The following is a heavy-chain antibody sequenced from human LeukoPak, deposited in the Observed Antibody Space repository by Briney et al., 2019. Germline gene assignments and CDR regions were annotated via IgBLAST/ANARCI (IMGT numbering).Heavy chain of an antibody. D-gene: IGHD5-18*01. CDR3: ARVDDTAMVYDY. Sequence: SETLSLTCTVSGGSISSYYWTWIRQPPGKGLEWIGYIYYSGSTNYNPSLKSRVTISVDKSKNQFSLKLSSVTAADTAVYYCARVDDTAMVYDYWGQGTLVTVSS. CDR1: GGSISSYY. CDR2: IYYSGST. V-gene: IGHV4-59*12. J-gene: IGHJ4*02.